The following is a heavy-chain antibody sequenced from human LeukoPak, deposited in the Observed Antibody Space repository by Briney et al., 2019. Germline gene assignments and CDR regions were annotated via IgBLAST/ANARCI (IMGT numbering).Heavy chain of an antibody. CDR1: GYTFTNYG. Sequence: ASVKVSCKASGYTFTNYGISWVRQAPGQGLEWMGWISAYNGNTNYAQKLQGRVTMTTDTSTNTAYMTLRSLRSDDTAVYYCVRDPRVQLRGNWFDPWGQGTLVTVSS. CDR2: ISAYNGNT. J-gene: IGHJ5*02. D-gene: IGHD1-1*01. CDR3: VRDPRVQLRGNWFDP. V-gene: IGHV1-18*01.